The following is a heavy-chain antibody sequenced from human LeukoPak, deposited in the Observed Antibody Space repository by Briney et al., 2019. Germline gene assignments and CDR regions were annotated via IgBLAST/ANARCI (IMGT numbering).Heavy chain of an antibody. Sequence: GGSLRLSCAASGFPFNSFWMHWVRQAPGKGLVWVSDMNEYSTTIRYADSVKGRFTISRDNAKSTLYLQMNNLRAEDTAMYFCARGGVNPVDHWGQGTLVTVSS. J-gene: IGHJ4*02. CDR2: MNEYSTTI. CDR1: GFPFNSFW. V-gene: IGHV3-74*01. D-gene: IGHD1-14*01. CDR3: ARGGVNPVDH.